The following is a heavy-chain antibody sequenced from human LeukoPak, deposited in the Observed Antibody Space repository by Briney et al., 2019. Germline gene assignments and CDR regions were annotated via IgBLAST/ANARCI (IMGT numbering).Heavy chain of an antibody. D-gene: IGHD6-6*01. V-gene: IGHV3-7*01. CDR3: ARGPNSNWSGLDF. Sequence: PGGSLRLSCAASGFTFSTYWMSWVRQAPGKGLEWVAVIKQDGTEKYYVDSVKGRFTVSRDNAKNTLYLQVNNLRAEDTAVYYCARGPNSNWSGLDFWGQGTLLTVSS. CDR1: GFTFSTYW. CDR2: IKQDGTEK. J-gene: IGHJ4*02.